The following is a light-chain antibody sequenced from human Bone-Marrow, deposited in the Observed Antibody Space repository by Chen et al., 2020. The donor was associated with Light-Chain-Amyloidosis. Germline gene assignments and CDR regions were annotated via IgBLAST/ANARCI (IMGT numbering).Light chain of an antibody. CDR2: RDT. CDR1: DLPTKY. CDR3: QSADSSGTYEVI. J-gene: IGLJ2*01. Sequence: SYELTQPPSVSVSPGQTARITCSGDDLPTKYAYWYQQKPGQAPVLVIHRDTERPSGISERFSGSSSGTTATLTISGVQAEDVADYHCQSADSSGTYEVIFGGRTKLTVL. V-gene: IGLV3-25*03.